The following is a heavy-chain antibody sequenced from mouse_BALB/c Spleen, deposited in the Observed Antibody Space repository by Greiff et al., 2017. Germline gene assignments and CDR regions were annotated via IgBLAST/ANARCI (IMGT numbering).Heavy chain of an antibody. V-gene: IGHV3-8*02. Sequence: VQLQQSGPSLVKPSQTLSLTCSVTGYSITSGYWNWIRKFPGNKLEYMGYISYSGSTYYNPSLKSRISITRDTSKNQYYLQLNSVTTEDTATYYCTRYALITTDAMDYWGQGTSVTVSS. CDR1: GYSITSGY. CDR2: ISYSGST. CDR3: TRYALITTDAMDY. J-gene: IGHJ4*01. D-gene: IGHD2-4*01.